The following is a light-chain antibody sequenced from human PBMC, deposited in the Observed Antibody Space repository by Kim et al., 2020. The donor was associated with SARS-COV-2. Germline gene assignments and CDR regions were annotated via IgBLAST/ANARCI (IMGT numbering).Light chain of an antibody. V-gene: IGLV3-25*03. Sequence: PGQTARITCSGDALPKQYAYWYQQKPGQAPVLVIYKDSERPSGIPERFSGSSSGTTVTLTISGVQAEDEADYYCQSADSSGTHWVFGGGTKVTVL. J-gene: IGLJ3*02. CDR3: QSADSSGTHWV. CDR1: ALPKQY. CDR2: KDS.